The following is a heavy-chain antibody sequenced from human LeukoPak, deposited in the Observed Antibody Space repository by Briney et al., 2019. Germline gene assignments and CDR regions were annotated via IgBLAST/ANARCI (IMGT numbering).Heavy chain of an antibody. D-gene: IGHD3-10*02. CDR2: ISSSGSTI. J-gene: IGHJ6*04. V-gene: IGHV3-48*03. CDR3: AEVGITMIGGV. Sequence: TGGSLRLSCAASVFTFSSYEMNCVRQAPGKGLEGVSYISSSGSTIYYADSVKGRFTISRDNAKNSLYLQMNSLRAEDTAVYYCAEVGITMIGGVWGKGPTVTISS. CDR1: VFTFSSYE.